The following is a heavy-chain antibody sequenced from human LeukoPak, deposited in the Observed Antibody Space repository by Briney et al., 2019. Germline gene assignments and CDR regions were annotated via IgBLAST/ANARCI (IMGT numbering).Heavy chain of an antibody. J-gene: IGHJ6*03. V-gene: IGHV1-69*06. CDR2: IIPIFGTT. Sequence: EASVKVSCKASGGTFSSYAINWVRQDPGQGLEWMGGIIPIFGTTNYARKFQGRVTITADKSTSIAYMELSSLRSDDTAVYYCARDVAPKTTVKDYYYYYMDVWGKGTTVTVSS. CDR1: GGTFSSYA. D-gene: IGHD4-17*01. CDR3: ARDVAPKTTVKDYYYYYMDV.